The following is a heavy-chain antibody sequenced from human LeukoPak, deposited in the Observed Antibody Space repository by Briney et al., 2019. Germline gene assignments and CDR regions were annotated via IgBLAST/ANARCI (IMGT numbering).Heavy chain of an antibody. J-gene: IGHJ4*02. CDR1: GGSISSSSYY. CDR3: ARRSIAARPTPFDY. V-gene: IGHV4-39*01. Sequence: SETLSLTCTVSGGSISSSSYYWGWIRQPPGKGLEWIGSIYYSGSTYYNPSLKSRVTISVDTSKNQFSLKLSSVTAADTAVYYCARRSIAARPTPFDYWGQGTLVTVSS. CDR2: IYYSGST. D-gene: IGHD6-6*01.